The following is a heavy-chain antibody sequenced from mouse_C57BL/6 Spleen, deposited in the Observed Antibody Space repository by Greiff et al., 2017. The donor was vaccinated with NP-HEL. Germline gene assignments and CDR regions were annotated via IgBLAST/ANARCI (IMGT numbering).Heavy chain of an antibody. V-gene: IGHV2-9-1*01. CDR3: ARKGDGGYFDV. J-gene: IGHJ1*03. CDR2: IWPGGGT. CDR1: GFSLTSYA. D-gene: IGHD3-3*01. Sequence: QVQLKESGPGLVAPSQSLSITCTVSGFSLTSYAISWVRQPPGKGLEWLGVIWPGGGTNYNSALKSRLSISKDNSKSQVFLKMNSLQTDDTARYFCARKGDGGYFDVWGTGTTVTVSS.